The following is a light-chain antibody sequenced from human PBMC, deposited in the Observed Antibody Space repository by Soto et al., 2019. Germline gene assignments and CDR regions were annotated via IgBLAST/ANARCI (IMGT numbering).Light chain of an antibody. CDR2: GSS. CDR3: QHYGSSLWT. J-gene: IGKJ1*01. V-gene: IGKV3-20*01. CDR1: QTVRAGS. Sequence: EIVLTQSPGTLSLSPGERATLSCRASQTVRAGSLAWHQQKPGQAPRLLIYGSSSRATGIPDRFSGSGSGTDFTLTIRRLEPEDFAVYYCQHYGSSLWTFGPGTKVDI.